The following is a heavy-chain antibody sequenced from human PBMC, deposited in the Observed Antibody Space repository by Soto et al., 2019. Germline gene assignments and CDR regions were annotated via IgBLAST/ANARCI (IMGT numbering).Heavy chain of an antibody. CDR3: GRLIRDITISGVVLPPLDV. D-gene: IGHD3-3*01. Sequence: PSETLSLTCSVSGGSISSYYWSWIRQPPGKGLEWIGSIFYSGSTNYSPSLKSRVTISVDTSKSQISLKLSSVTAADTAVYYCGRLIRDITISGVVLPPLDVWGKGTTVTVSS. CDR2: IFYSGST. J-gene: IGHJ6*04. CDR1: GGSISSYY. V-gene: IGHV4-59*08.